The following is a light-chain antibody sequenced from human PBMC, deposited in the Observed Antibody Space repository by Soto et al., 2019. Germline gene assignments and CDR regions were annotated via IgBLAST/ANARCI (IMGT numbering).Light chain of an antibody. V-gene: IGLV2-8*01. CDR3: SSYAGNYNFFYV. Sequence: QSVLTQPPSASGSPGQSVTISCTGTSSDVGGYNNVSWNKSHPGKAPKLMIYEVNKRPSGVPVCFSGSKSGNTASLTVSGLQSEDEADYYCSSYAGNYNFFYVFGTGTKVTVL. J-gene: IGLJ1*01. CDR1: SSDVGGYNN. CDR2: EVN.